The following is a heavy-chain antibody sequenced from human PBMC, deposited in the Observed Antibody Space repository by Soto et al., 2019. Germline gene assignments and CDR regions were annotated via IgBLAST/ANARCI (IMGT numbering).Heavy chain of an antibody. D-gene: IGHD6-13*01. Sequence: SETLSLTCTVSGGSISSSSYYWGWIRQPPGKGLEWIGSSYYCGSTYYNPAIKCAVTITVDTSKTQFSLKVSPVTAADTAVSYCAALRIARKAGTDYYYCGMDFWGQGTTVTVSS. V-gene: IGHV4-39*01. CDR2: SYYCGST. CDR1: GGSISSSSYY. CDR3: AALRIARKAGTDYYYCGMDF. J-gene: IGHJ6*02.